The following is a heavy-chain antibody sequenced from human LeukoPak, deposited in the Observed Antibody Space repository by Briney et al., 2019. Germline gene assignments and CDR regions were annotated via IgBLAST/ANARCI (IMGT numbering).Heavy chain of an antibody. CDR3: AKFALQSDPFDY. D-gene: IGHD6-19*01. CDR1: GFTFSSYG. Sequence: GGSLRLSCAASGFTFSSYGMHWVRQAPGKGLEWVAVIWYDGSNKYYADSVKGRFTISRDNSKNTLYLQMNSLRGEDTAIYYCAKFALQSDPFDYWGQGSLVTVSS. CDR2: IWYDGSNK. V-gene: IGHV3-33*06. J-gene: IGHJ4*02.